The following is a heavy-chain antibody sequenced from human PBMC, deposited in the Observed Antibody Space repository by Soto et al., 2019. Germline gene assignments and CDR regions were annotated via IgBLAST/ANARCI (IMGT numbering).Heavy chain of an antibody. CDR2: MNPNSGNT. J-gene: IGHJ3*02. V-gene: IGHV1-8*01. CDR3: ARGINYYDSGDDAFDI. Sequence: QVQLVQSGAEVKKPGASVKVSCKASGYTFTSYDINWVRQATGQGLEWMGWMNPNSGNTGYAQKFQDRVTMNRNYSISTAYMELSSLRSEDTAVYYCARGINYYDSGDDAFDIWGQGTMVTVSS. CDR1: GYTFTSYD. D-gene: IGHD3-10*01.